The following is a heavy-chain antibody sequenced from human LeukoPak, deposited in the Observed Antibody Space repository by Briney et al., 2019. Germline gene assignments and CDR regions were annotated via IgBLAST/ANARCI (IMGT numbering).Heavy chain of an antibody. D-gene: IGHD3-10*01. Sequence: GASVKVSCKASGGTFSSYAINWVRQAPGQGLEWMGGIIPIFGTANYAQKFQGRVTITADESTSAAYMELSSLRSEDTAVYYCARCKHYGSGSPYYFDYWGQGTLVTVSS. J-gene: IGHJ4*02. V-gene: IGHV1-69*13. CDR1: GGTFSSYA. CDR2: IIPIFGTA. CDR3: ARCKHYGSGSPYYFDY.